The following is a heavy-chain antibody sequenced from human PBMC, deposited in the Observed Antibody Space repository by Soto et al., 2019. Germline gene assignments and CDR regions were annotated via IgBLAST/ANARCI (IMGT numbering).Heavy chain of an antibody. J-gene: IGHJ4*02. D-gene: IGHD6-19*01. CDR2: ISAYNGNT. Sequence: ASEKVSCKAPGYTFTSYGISWVRQAPGQGLAWVAWISAYNGNTNYAQKLQGRVTMTTDTSTSTAYMELRTLRSDDTAVYSCPSDWAVAGPYYFGCWGQVTLVAFAS. CDR3: PSDWAVAGPYYFGC. CDR1: GYTFTSYG. V-gene: IGHV1-18*01.